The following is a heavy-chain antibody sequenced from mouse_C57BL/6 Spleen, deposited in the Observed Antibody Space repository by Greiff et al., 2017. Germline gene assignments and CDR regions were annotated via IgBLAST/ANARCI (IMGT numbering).Heavy chain of an antibody. CDR3: ARKIYDGYPFAY. CDR1: GYAFSSSG. Sequence: VQLQQSGPELVKPGASVKISCKASGYAFSSSGMNWVKQRPGKGLEWIGRIYPGVGDTNYNGKFKGKATLTGDKSSSTAYMQLSSLTSEDSAVYFCARKIYDGYPFAYWGQGTLVTVSA. V-gene: IGHV1-82*01. D-gene: IGHD2-3*01. CDR2: IYPGVGDT. J-gene: IGHJ3*01.